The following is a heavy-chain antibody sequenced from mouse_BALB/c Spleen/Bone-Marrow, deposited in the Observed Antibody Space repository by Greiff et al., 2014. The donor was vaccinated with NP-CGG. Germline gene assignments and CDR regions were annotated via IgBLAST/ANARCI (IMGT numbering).Heavy chain of an antibody. CDR3: ASYYRYDRRFAY. CDR1: GFNIKDTY. CDR2: IDPANGNT. J-gene: IGHJ3*01. D-gene: IGHD2-14*01. Sequence: VHVKQSGAELVKPGASVKLSCTASGFNIKDTYMHWVKQRPEQGLEWIGRIDPANGNTKYDPKFQGKATITADTSSNTAYQQLSSLTSEDTAVYYCASYYRYDRRFAYWGQGTLVTVSA. V-gene: IGHV14-3*02.